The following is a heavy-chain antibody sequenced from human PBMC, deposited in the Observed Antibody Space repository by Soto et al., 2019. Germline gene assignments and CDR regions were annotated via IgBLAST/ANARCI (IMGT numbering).Heavy chain of an antibody. CDR1: GGSFSGYY. V-gene: IGHV4-34*01. J-gene: IGHJ3*02. D-gene: IGHD2-15*01. Sequence: SETVSLTCAVYGGSFSGYYWSWIRQPPGKGLEWIGEINHSGSTNYNPSLKSRVTISVDTSKNQFSLKLSSVTAADTAVYYCARTHKKAVSGCSDSTKGLNAFDIWGQGTIVPVSS. CDR3: ARTHKKAVSGCSDSTKGLNAFDI. CDR2: INHSGST.